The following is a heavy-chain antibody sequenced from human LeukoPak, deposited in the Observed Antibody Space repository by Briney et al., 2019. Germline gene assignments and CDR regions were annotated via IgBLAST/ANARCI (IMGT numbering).Heavy chain of an antibody. CDR1: GFTVSSNY. D-gene: IGHD1-26*01. J-gene: IGHJ4*02. CDR3: ARVKSGSYSYFDY. V-gene: IGHV3-66*01. CDR2: IYSGGST. Sequence: GGSLRLSCAASGFTVSSNYMSWVRQAPGKRLEWVSVIYSGGSTYYADSVKGRFTIARDNSKHTVYLQMNSLRAEDTAVYYCARVKSGSYSYFDYWGQGTLVTVSS.